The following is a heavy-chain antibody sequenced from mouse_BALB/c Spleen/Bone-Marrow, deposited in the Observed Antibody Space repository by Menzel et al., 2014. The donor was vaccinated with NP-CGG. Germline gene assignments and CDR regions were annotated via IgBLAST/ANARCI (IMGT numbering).Heavy chain of an antibody. J-gene: IGHJ4*01. CDR1: GFTFTDSY. CDR2: IRNKAYDYTT. CDR3: ARFSMDY. Sequence: EVNLVESGGGLVQPGGSLRLSCTTSGFTFTDSYMSWVRQPPGKALEWLGFIRNKAYDYTTEYSASVKGRFTISRDSSQSILYLQTNTLRPEDSATYYCARFSMDYWGQGTSVTVSS. V-gene: IGHV7-3*02.